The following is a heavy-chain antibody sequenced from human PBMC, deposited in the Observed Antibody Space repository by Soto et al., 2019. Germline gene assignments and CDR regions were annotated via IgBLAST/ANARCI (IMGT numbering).Heavy chain of an antibody. CDR2: ISGSGGST. CDR3: AKDLSRVRAAAGVADY. D-gene: IGHD6-13*01. Sequence: EVQLLESGGGLVQPGGSLRLSCAASGFTFSSYAMSWVRQAPGKGLEWVSAISGSGGSTYYADSVKGRFTISRDNSKNTLYLQMNSLRAEDTAVYYCAKDLSRVRAAAGVADYWGQGTLVTVSS. CDR1: GFTFSSYA. J-gene: IGHJ4*02. V-gene: IGHV3-23*01.